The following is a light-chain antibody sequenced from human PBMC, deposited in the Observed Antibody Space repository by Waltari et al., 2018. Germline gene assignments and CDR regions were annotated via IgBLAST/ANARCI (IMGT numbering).Light chain of an antibody. CDR1: QSVSTY. Sequence: SPGERATPSCRASQSVSTYIAWYQQKPGQAPRLLIYDASNRATGIPTRFSGSGAGTDFTLTISSLEPEDFAIYYCQQRSNWPPYTFGQGTKLELK. V-gene: IGKV3-11*01. CDR3: QQRSNWPPYT. CDR2: DAS. J-gene: IGKJ2*01.